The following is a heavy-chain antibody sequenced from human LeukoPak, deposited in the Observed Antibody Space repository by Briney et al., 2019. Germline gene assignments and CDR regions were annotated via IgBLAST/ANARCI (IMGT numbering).Heavy chain of an antibody. J-gene: IGHJ4*02. D-gene: IGHD1-20*01. CDR2: ISSSGNII. CDR1: GCTFSDYY. V-gene: IGHV3-11*01. Sequence: GGSLRLSCAASGCTFSDYYMSWIRQAPGKGLEWVSYISSSGNIIYYADSVKGRFTISRDNAKNSLYLQMNSLRAEDTAVYYCARRRYNWNAIDYWGQGTLVTVSS. CDR3: ARRRYNWNAIDY.